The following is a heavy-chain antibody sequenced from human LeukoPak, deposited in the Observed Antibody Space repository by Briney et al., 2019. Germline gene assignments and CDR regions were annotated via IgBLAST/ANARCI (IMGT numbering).Heavy chain of an antibody. CDR1: GFNFNKYD. Sequence: GGSLRLSCAASGFNFNKYDMTWARQAPGKGLEWVSTITGRSDKTYYTDSVKGRFVTSRDNSKDTLYLQMNSLRAEDAALYYCAKGGWLDDLGQGALVTVSS. CDR3: AKGGWLDD. J-gene: IGHJ4*02. CDR2: ITGRSDKT. V-gene: IGHV3-23*01. D-gene: IGHD6-19*01.